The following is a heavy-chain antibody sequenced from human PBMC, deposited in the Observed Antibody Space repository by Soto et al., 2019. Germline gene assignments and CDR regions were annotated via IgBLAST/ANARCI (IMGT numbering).Heavy chain of an antibody. V-gene: IGHV4-39*01. CDR2: FYYGGSS. Sequence: SETLSLTCTVSSGSASSGDYYRGWIRQPPGKGLEWIGSFYYGGSSYYNPSLKNRVTLSVDTSRKQFSLKLTSVTAADTAVYYCARLFYYASGNYCRHFDYWGQGTPVTVSS. CDR3: ARLFYYASGNYCRHFDY. CDR1: SGSASSGDYY. D-gene: IGHD3-10*01. J-gene: IGHJ4*02.